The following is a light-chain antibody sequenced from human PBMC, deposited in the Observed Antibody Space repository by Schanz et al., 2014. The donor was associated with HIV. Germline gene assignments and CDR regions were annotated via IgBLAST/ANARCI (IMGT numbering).Light chain of an antibody. CDR1: QSVSSY. CDR3: QQYARSVYT. V-gene: IGKV3-11*01. J-gene: IGKJ2*01. CDR2: DAS. Sequence: EIVLTQSPATLSLSPGERATLSCRASQSVSSYLAWYQQKPGQAPRLLIYDASNRATGIPARFSGSGSGTDFTLTISSLEPEDFAVYYCQQYARSVYTFGQGTKLE.